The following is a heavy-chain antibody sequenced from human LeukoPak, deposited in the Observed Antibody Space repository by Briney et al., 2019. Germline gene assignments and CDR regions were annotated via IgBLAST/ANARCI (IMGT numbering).Heavy chain of an antibody. V-gene: IGHV4-4*02. J-gene: IGHJ4*01. D-gene: IGHD3-10*01. CDR1: GVSISSGNW. CDR3: ARVAGFRFGESPFDN. Sequence: SETLSLTCAVSGVSISSGNWWNWVSQPPGKGLEWIGESYHTGNSNYNPSLKSRVTVSVDTSKNQFSLKLSSVTAADTAVYYCARVAGFRFGESPFDNWGHGTLVTVSS. CDR2: SYHTGNS.